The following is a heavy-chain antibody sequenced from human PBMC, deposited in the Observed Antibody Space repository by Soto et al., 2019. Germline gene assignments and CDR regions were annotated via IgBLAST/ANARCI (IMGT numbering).Heavy chain of an antibody. Sequence: GGSLRLSCAASGFTFSSYAMHWVRQAPGKGLEWVAVISYDGSNKYYADSVKGRFTISRDNSKNTLYLQMNSLRAEDTAVYYCARDRSVENDFWSGYYIPNSGSQDIPIKYYFDYWGQGTLVTVSS. CDR1: GFTFSSYA. CDR3: ARDRSVENDFWSGYYIPNSGSQDIPIKYYFDY. V-gene: IGHV3-30-3*01. J-gene: IGHJ4*02. D-gene: IGHD3-3*01. CDR2: ISYDGSNK.